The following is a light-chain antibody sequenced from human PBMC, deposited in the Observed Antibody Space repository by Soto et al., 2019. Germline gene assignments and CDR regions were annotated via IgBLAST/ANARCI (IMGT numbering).Light chain of an antibody. CDR3: CSYAGISTWV. CDR1: SSDVGSYNL. Sequence: QLVLTQPASVSGSPGQSITISCTGTSSDVGSYNLVSWYQQHPGKAPKLMIYEGSKRPSGVSNRFSGSKSGNTASLTISGLQAEDVADYYCCSYAGISTWVFGGGTNLTVL. J-gene: IGLJ3*02. V-gene: IGLV2-23*01. CDR2: EGS.